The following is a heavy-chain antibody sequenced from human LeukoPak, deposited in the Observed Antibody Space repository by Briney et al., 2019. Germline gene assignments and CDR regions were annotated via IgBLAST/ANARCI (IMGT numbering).Heavy chain of an antibody. V-gene: IGHV4-34*01. CDR1: GGSFSGYY. CDR2: INHSGST. J-gene: IGHJ3*02. Sequence: SETLSLTCAVYGGSFSGYYWSWIRQPPGKGLEWIGEINHSGSTNYNLSLKSRVTISVDTSKNQFSLKLSSVTAADTAVYYCATSITMIVVVTPYDAFDIWGQGTMVTVSS. CDR3: ATSITMIVVVTPYDAFDI. D-gene: IGHD3-22*01.